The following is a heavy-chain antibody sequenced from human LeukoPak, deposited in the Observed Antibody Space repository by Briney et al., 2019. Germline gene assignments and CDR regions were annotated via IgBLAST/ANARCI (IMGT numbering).Heavy chain of an antibody. D-gene: IGHD4-17*01. J-gene: IGHJ2*01. V-gene: IGHV3-74*01. CDR2: INTDESRT. Sequence: QPGGSLRLSCAGSGFTFSSYWMYWVRQVPGKGLVWVARINTDESRTSYADFVKGRFTISRDNTKNTLYLQMNSLRVEDTAVYYCAGVCDYGSCSWYSDLWGRGTLVTVSS. CDR3: AGVCDYGSCSWYSDL. CDR1: GFTFSSYW.